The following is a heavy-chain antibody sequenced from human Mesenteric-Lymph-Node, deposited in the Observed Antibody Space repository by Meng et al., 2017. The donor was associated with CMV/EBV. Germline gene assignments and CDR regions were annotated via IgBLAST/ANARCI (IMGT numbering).Heavy chain of an antibody. D-gene: IGHD2/OR15-2a*01. CDR2: IYPGDSDT. CDR1: GYSFTSHW. V-gene: IGHV5-51*01. J-gene: IGHJ3*02. CDR3: ARHVMTYWKNDAFDI. Sequence: GESLKISCKGSGYSFTSHWIGWVRQMPGKGLEWMGIIYPGDSDTRYSPSFQGQVTILADKSISTAYLQWSTLKASDTAMYYCARHVMTYWKNDAFDIWGQGTMVTVSS.